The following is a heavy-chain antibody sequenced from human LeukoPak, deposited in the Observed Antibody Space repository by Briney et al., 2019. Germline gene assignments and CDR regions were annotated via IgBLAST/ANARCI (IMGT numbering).Heavy chain of an antibody. D-gene: IGHD6-13*01. CDR3: AGSWSPYDAFDI. CDR2: IKQDGNEK. J-gene: IGHJ3*02. V-gene: IGHV3-7*01. Sequence: GGSLRLSCAASGFRFNTYWMSWVRQAPGKGLEWVANIKQDGNEKYYADSVKGRFTISRDNAKNSLYLQMNSLRAEDTAVYYCAGSWSPYDAFDIWGQGTMVSVSS. CDR1: GFRFNTYW.